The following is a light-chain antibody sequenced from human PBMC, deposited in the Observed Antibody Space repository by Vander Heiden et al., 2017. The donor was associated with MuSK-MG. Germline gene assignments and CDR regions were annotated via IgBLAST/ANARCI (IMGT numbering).Light chain of an antibody. Sequence: QSALTQPASASGSPGQSITISCTGTSNDIGGYNFVSWYQQHPNGAPQLILYDVAPWPSGVSHRFSGSKSGNTASLTISGLQAEDEADYYCSSYTSFSTVIFGGGTRLTVL. CDR3: SSYTSFSTVI. CDR1: SNDIGGYNF. V-gene: IGLV2-14*03. CDR2: DVA. J-gene: IGLJ2*01.